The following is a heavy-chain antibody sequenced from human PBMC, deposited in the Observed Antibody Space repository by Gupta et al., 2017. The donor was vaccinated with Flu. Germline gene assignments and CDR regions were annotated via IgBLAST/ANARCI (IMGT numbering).Heavy chain of an antibody. D-gene: IGHD1-26*01. CDR3: AREEMGYYYYGMDV. V-gene: IGHV3-48*01. Sequence: QAPGKGLEWVSYISGTSNTIYYADSVKGRFTISRDNAKNSLYLQMNSLRADDTAVYYCAREEMGYYYYGMDVWGQGTTVTVSS. CDR2: ISGTSNTI. J-gene: IGHJ6*02.